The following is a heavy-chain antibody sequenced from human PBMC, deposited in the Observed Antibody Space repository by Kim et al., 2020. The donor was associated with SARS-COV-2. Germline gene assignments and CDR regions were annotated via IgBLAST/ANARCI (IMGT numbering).Heavy chain of an antibody. Sequence: ASVKVSCKTSGYTFTDYYIHWMRQAPGQGLEWMGWINPDSGATNYAQKFQGRVAMTRDTSMNTAYMDLNRLRSDDTAVYYCAGVMEYFPVFGCAMFDFWG. J-gene: IGHJ4*01. CDR2: INPDSGAT. CDR1: GYTFTDYY. CDR3: AGVMEYFPVFGCAMFDF. D-gene: IGHD2-2*01. V-gene: IGHV1-2*02.